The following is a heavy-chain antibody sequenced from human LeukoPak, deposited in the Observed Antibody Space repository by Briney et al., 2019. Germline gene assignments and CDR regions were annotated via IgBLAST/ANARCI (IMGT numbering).Heavy chain of an antibody. CDR2: INHSGNT. J-gene: IGHJ4*02. V-gene: IGHV4-34*01. D-gene: IGHD6-19*01. Sequence: SETLSLTCAVYGGSFSGYYWTWLRQPPGKGLEWIGEINHSGNTNYNPSLKSRVTISVDTSKNQFSLNLSSVTAADTAVHYCARGQRVAGDPYDYWGQGTLVTVSS. CDR1: GGSFSGYY. CDR3: ARGQRVAGDPYDY.